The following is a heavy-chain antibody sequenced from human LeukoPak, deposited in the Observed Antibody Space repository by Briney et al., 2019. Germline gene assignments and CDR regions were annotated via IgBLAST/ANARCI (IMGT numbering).Heavy chain of an antibody. CDR3: ARDNSVRDEAWWFNP. CDR2: ISAYNGNT. D-gene: IGHD5-24*01. Sequence: ASVKVSCKASGYTFTSYGISWVRQAPGQGLEWMGWISAYNGNTNYAQKLQGRVTMTTDTSTSTAYMELRSLRSEDTAVYYCARDNSVRDEAWWFNPWGQGTPVTVSS. V-gene: IGHV1-18*01. J-gene: IGHJ5*02. CDR1: GYTFTSYG.